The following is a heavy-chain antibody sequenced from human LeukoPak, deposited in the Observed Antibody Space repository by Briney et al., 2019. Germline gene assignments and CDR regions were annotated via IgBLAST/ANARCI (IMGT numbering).Heavy chain of an antibody. CDR3: ARDPPHIAAAARGIDY. CDR1: GFTFSSYE. Sequence: GGSLRLSCAASGFTFSSYEMNWVRQAPGKGLEWVSYISSSGSTIYYADSVKGRFTISRDNAKNSLYLQMNSLRAEDTAVYYCARDPPHIAAAARGIDYWGQGTLVTVSS. V-gene: IGHV3-48*03. D-gene: IGHD6-13*01. J-gene: IGHJ4*02. CDR2: ISSSGSTI.